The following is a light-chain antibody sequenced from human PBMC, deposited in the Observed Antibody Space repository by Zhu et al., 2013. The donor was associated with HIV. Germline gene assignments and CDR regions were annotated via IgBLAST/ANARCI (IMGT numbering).Light chain of an antibody. J-gene: IGKJ2*01. Sequence: EVVLTQSPGTLSLSPGEGATLSCRASQSVGNNFLAWYQQKPGQAPRLLVYGTSGRASGTPDRFSGSGSGTEFTLTISSLQSEDFAVYYCQQCSNWQEYTFGQGTKLEIK. CDR3: QQCSNWQEYT. V-gene: IGKV3D-20*02. CDR2: GTS. CDR1: QSVGNNF.